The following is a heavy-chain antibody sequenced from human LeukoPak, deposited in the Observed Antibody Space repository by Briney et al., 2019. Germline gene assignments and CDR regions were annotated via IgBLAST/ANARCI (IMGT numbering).Heavy chain of an antibody. V-gene: IGHV4-39*02. J-gene: IGHJ4*02. D-gene: IGHD6-13*01. Sequence: SETLSHTCTVSGGSISSSSYYWGWIRQPPGKGLEWIGSIYYSGSTYYNPSLKSRVTISVDTSKNQFSLKLSSVTAADTAVYYCAREAAGIDYWGQGTLVTVSS. CDR2: IYYSGST. CDR1: GGSISSSSYY. CDR3: AREAAGIDY.